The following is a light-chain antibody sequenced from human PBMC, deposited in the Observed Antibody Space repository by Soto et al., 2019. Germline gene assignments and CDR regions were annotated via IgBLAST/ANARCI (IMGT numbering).Light chain of an antibody. CDR2: DAS. CDR1: QSVSSY. Sequence: EIVLTQSPATLSLSPGERATLSCRASQSVSSYLAWYQQKPGQAPRLLIDDASNRTTGIPARFSGSGSGTDFTLTISSVEPEDLAVYNRQQRSNWTPFTFGQGTKLEIK. CDR3: QQRSNWTPFT. V-gene: IGKV3-11*01. J-gene: IGKJ2*01.